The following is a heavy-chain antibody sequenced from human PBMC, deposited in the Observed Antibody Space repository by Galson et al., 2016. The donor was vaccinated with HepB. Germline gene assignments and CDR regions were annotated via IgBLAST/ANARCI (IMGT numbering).Heavy chain of an antibody. D-gene: IGHD3-16*01. CDR1: GGSLGGHY. J-gene: IGHJ5*02. Sequence: SETLSLTCTVSGGSLGGHYWSWIRQPPGKGLEWIGEINESGGTNYRPSHRSRVTISLDASKSTFSLNLKSVTAADTALYYCARGDTVEPLPPTRWGERYVLFDPWGQGTLVTVSS. CDR2: INESGGT. CDR3: ARGDTVEPLPPTRWGERYVLFDP. V-gene: IGHV4-34*01.